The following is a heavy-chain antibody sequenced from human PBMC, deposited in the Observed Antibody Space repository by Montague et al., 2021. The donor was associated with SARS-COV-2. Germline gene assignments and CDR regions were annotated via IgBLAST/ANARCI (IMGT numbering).Heavy chain of an antibody. Sequence: PALVKPTQTLTLTCTFSGFSLNTSGEGVGWVRQPPGKALEWLAIIYWDDDKRYSPSLKSRSTISKDTIKNEVVLTVANMDPVDTATYYCARYGDYGSWFDPWGQGTLVTVSS. CDR1: GFSLNTSGEG. J-gene: IGHJ5*02. CDR3: ARYGDYGSWFDP. CDR2: IYWDDDK. V-gene: IGHV2-5*02. D-gene: IGHD4-17*01.